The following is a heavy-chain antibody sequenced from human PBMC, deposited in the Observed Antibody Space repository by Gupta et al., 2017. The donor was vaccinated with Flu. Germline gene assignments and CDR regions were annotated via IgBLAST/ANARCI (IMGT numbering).Heavy chain of an antibody. D-gene: IGHD3-10*01. V-gene: IGHV4-34*01. J-gene: IGHJ5*02. Sequence: YGGSFSDYYWTWIRQPPGKGLEWIGEINHRGSANYNPSLESRVTILVDTPKNQFSLKLSSVTAADTAVYYCARGSFHVFDPWGQGTLVTVSS. CDR3: ARGSFHVFDP. CDR1: GGSFSDYY. CDR2: INHRGSA.